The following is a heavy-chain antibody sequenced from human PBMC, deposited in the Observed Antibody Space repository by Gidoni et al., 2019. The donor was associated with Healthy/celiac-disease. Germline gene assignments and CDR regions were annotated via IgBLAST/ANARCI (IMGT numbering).Heavy chain of an antibody. CDR3: ARQDAGFWYYGMDV. D-gene: IGHD2-2*01. Sequence: QLQLQESGPGLVKPSETLSLTCTVSGGSISSSSYYWGWIRQPPGKGLEWIGSIYYSGSTYYNPSLKSRVTISVDTSKNQFSLKLSSVTAADTAVYYCARQDAGFWYYGMDVWGQGTTVTVSS. V-gene: IGHV4-39*01. CDR1: GGSISSSSYY. CDR2: IYYSGST. J-gene: IGHJ6*02.